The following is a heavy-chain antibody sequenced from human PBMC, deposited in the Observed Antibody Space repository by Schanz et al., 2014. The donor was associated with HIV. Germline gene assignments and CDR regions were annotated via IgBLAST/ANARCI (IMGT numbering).Heavy chain of an antibody. CDR1: GFTFSSYG. Sequence: EVQLVESGGGVVQPGRSLRLSCAASGFTFSSYGMHWVRQAPGKGLEWVSSISSSSSYIYYADSVKGRFTISRDNSKNTLFLQMNSLRGEDTAVYYCARVANWDYYGMDVWGRGTTVTVSS. D-gene: IGHD3-16*01. CDR2: ISSSSSYI. CDR3: ARVANWDYYGMDV. V-gene: IGHV3-21*01. J-gene: IGHJ6*02.